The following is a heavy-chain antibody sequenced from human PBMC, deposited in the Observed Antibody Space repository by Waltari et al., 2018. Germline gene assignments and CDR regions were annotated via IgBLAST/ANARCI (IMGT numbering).Heavy chain of an antibody. CDR2: IYRSGST. V-gene: IGHV4-4*02. J-gene: IGHJ4*02. Sequence: QLQLQESGTGRVKASGTRSLTCAGSGGASSSSNWWSGMGQPAGKGLEWMGEIYRSGSTNSNPSLKRRVTISVDKSKNQFSLKLSSVTAADTAVYLCARDRWVRFGGLGYWGQGTLVTVSS. CDR1: GGASSSSNW. CDR3: ARDRWVRFGGLGY. D-gene: IGHD5-12*01.